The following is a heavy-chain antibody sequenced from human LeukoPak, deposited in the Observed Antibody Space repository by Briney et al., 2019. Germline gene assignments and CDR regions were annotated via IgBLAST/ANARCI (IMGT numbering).Heavy chain of an antibody. D-gene: IGHD1-26*01. CDR1: GYTFTSYY. Sequence: GASVKVSCKASGYTFTSYYMHWVRQAPGHGLEWRGGIITIFGTANNAQKFQGRVTITADKSTSTAYMELSSLRSEDTAVYYCARDKVVGATRLAFGENYYYYYMDVLVKGATVTVSS. CDR2: IITIFGTA. J-gene: IGHJ6*03. CDR3: ARDKVVGATRLAFGENYYYYYMDV. V-gene: IGHV1-69*06.